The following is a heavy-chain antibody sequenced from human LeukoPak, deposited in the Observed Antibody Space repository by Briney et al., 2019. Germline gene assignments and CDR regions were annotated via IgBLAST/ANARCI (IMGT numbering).Heavy chain of an antibody. Sequence: ASVKVSCKASGYSFTTYGVSWVRQAPGQGLEWMGWISANNNNADNVQKLQGRVTMTTDTSTSTAYMELRSLRSDDTAVYYCARALYHTFDYWGQGTLVTVSS. CDR2: ISANNNNA. D-gene: IGHD2-2*01. J-gene: IGHJ4*02. CDR1: GYSFTTYG. V-gene: IGHV1-18*01. CDR3: ARALYHTFDY.